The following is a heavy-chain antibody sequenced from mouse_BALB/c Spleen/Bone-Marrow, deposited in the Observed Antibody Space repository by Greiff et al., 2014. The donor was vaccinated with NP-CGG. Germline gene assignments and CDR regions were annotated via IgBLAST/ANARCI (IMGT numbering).Heavy chain of an antibody. CDR3: ARGGYDGRGFAY. V-gene: IGHV3-6*02. J-gene: IGHJ3*01. D-gene: IGHD2-14*01. Sequence: VQLKESGPGLVKPSQSLSLTCSVTGYSITSGYYWNWIRQFPGNKLEWMGYISYDGSNNYNPSPKNRISITRDTSKNQFFLKLNSVTTEDTATYYCARGGYDGRGFAYWGQGTLVTVSA. CDR1: GYSITSGYY. CDR2: ISYDGSN.